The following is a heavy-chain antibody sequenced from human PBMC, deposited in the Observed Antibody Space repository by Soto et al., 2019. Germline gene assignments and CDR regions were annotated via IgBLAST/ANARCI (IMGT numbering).Heavy chain of an antibody. D-gene: IGHD3-9*01. CDR2: ISAYNGNT. V-gene: IGHV1-18*01. CDR3: ARVFILTGYGPNYYYYGMDV. J-gene: IGHJ6*02. Sequence: VASVKVSCKASGYTFTSYGISWVRQAPGQGLEWMGWISAYNGNTNYAQKLQGRVTMTTDTSTSTAYMELRSLRSDDTAVYYCARVFILTGYGPNYYYYGMDVWGQGTTVTVSS. CDR1: GYTFTSYG.